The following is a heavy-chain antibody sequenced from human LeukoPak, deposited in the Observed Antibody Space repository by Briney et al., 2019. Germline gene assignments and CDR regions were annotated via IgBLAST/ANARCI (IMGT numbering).Heavy chain of an antibody. CDR1: GFTFSSYG. D-gene: IGHD1-26*01. CDR2: ISYDGSNK. Sequence: GGSLRLSCAASGFTFSSYGMHWVRQAPGKGLEWVAVISYDGSNKYYADSVKGRLTISRDNSKNTLYLQMNSLRAEDTAVYYCAKDGDPGSCPGYWGQGTLVTVSS. V-gene: IGHV3-30*18. CDR3: AKDGDPGSCPGY. J-gene: IGHJ4*02.